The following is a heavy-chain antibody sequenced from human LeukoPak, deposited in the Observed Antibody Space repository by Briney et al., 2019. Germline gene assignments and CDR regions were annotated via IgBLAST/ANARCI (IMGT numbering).Heavy chain of an antibody. V-gene: IGHV4-34*01. J-gene: IGHJ6*02. Sequence: PSETLSLTCAVYGGSFSGYYWSWIRQPPGKGLEWIGEINHSGSTNYNPSLKSQVTISVDTSKNQFSLKLSSVTAADTAVYYCARGYCSSTSCYFWGYYYGMDVWGQGTTVAVSS. CDR2: INHSGST. CDR3: ARGYCSSTSCYFWGYYYGMDV. D-gene: IGHD2-2*01. CDR1: GGSFSGYY.